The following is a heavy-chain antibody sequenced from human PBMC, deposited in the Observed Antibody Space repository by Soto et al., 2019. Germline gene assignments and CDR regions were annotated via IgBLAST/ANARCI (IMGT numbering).Heavy chain of an antibody. CDR3: ARDVTYYYDSSGSDY. D-gene: IGHD3-22*01. V-gene: IGHV3-74*01. CDR1: GFTFSSYW. Sequence: LRLSCAASGFTFSSYWMHWVRQAPGKGLVWVSRINSDGSSTSYADSVKGRFTISRDNAKNTLYLQMNSLRAEDTAVYYCARDVTYYYDSSGSDYWGQGTLVTVSS. CDR2: INSDGSST. J-gene: IGHJ4*02.